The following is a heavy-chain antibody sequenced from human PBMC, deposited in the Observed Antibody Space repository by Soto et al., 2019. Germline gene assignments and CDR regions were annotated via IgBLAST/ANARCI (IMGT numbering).Heavy chain of an antibody. CDR2: IWYDGSNK. J-gene: IGHJ6*02. CDR1: GFTFSSYG. Sequence: QVQLVESGGGVVQPGRSLRLSCAASGFTFSSYGMHWVRQAPGKGLEWVAVIWYDGSNKYYADSVKGRFTISRDNSKNTLYLQMNSLRAEDTAVYYCARDRVWFGELSGHDYYYGMDVWGQGTTATVSS. V-gene: IGHV3-33*01. D-gene: IGHD3-10*01. CDR3: ARDRVWFGELSGHDYYYGMDV.